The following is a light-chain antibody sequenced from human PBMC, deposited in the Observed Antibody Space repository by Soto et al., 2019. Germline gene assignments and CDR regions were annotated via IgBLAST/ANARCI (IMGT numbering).Light chain of an antibody. CDR3: QQRNDWRRGT. Sequence: EFVMSQSPATLSVSPGEGATLSCRASQGIGDTLAWYQHKPGQTPRLLIYDTSTRATGVPTRFSGSRSGADFTLTISRLEPEDFAVYYCQQRNDWRRGTFGQGTRLEIK. J-gene: IGKJ5*01. CDR2: DTS. CDR1: QGIGDT. V-gene: IGKV3D-11*03.